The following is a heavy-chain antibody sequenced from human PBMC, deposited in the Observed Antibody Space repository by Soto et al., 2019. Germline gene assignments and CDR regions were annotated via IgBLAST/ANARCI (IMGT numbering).Heavy chain of an antibody. CDR3: AKDGSYYDFWSGYSSLYYFDY. V-gene: IGHV3-23*01. CDR1: GFTFSSYA. CDR2: ISGSGGST. J-gene: IGHJ4*02. D-gene: IGHD3-3*01. Sequence: PGGSLRLSCAASGFTFSSYAMSWVRQAPGKGLEWVSAISGSGGSTYYADSVKGRFTISRDNSKNTLYLQMNSLRAEDTAVYYCAKDGSYYDFWSGYSSLYYFDYWGQGTLVTVSS.